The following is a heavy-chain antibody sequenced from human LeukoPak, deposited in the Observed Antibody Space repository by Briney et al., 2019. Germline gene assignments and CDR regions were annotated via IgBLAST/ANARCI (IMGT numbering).Heavy chain of an antibody. CDR1: GFTFSSYW. Sequence: GGSLRLSCAASGFTFSSYWMHWVRQAPGKGLVWVSRINSDGSSTSYADSVKGRFTISRDNAKNTLYLQMNSLRAEDTAIYYCARDERSIQFNYWGQGTLVTVSS. CDR3: ARDERSIQFNY. J-gene: IGHJ4*02. D-gene: IGHD2-21*01. CDR2: INSDGSST. V-gene: IGHV3-74*01.